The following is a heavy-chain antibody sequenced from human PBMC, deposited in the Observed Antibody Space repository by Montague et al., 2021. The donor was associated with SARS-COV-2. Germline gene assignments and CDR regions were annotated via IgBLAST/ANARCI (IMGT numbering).Heavy chain of an antibody. Sequence: SETLSLTCIVSGDFIGTGYYWTWIRQSPGKGLEWVGDNYLHGNTYYKPSLNSRVTMSVDKSNNQFSLRLTSVTTSDTAVYYCARSGGARAGFDYWGQGTRVIVSS. J-gene: IGHJ4*02. V-gene: IGHV4-38-2*02. CDR1: GDFIGTGYY. CDR3: ARSGGARAGFDY. CDR2: NYLHGNT. D-gene: IGHD2-21*01.